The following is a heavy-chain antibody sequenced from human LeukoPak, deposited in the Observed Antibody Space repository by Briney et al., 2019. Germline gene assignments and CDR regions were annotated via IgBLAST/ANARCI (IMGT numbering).Heavy chain of an antibody. CDR2: IYSGGST. V-gene: IGHV3-53*01. CDR1: GFTVSSNY. CDR3: ARDDRSGYSSGWYGSKGDY. D-gene: IGHD6-19*01. Sequence: PGGSLRLSCAASGFTVSSNYMSWVRQAPGKGLEWVSVIYSGGSTYYADSVKGRFTISRDNSKNTLYLQMNSLRAEDTAVYYCARDDRSGYSSGWYGSKGDYWGQGTLVTVSS. J-gene: IGHJ4*02.